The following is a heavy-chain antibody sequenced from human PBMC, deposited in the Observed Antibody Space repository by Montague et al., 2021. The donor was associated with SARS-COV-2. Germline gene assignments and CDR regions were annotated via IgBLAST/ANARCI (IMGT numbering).Heavy chain of an antibody. CDR2: IYYSGST. J-gene: IGHJ5*02. D-gene: IGHD3-9*01. Sequence: SETLSLTCTVSGGSISSSSYYWGWIRQPPGKGLEWIGSIYYSGSTYYNPSLKGRVTISVDTSKNQFSLKLSSVTAADTAVYYCARRSYDILTGYSIPNWFDPWGREPWSPSPQ. CDR1: GGSISSSSYY. CDR3: ARRSYDILTGYSIPNWFDP. V-gene: IGHV4-39*01.